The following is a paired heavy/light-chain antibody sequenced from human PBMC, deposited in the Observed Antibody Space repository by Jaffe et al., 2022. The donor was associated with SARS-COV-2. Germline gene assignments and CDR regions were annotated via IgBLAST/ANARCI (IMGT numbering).Light chain of an antibody. CDR1: QGLVYSDGNTF. J-gene: IGKJ2*01. V-gene: IGKV2-30*01. CDR2: KVS. Sequence: DVVMTQSPLSLPVTLGQPASISCRSSQGLVYSDGNTFLNWFQQRPGQSPRRLIYKVSNRDSGVPDRFSGSGSGTDFTLKISRVEAEDVGVYYCMQGTHWPPKYTFGQGTRLEIK. CDR3: MQGTHWPPKYT.
Heavy chain of an antibody. Sequence: EVQLLESGGGLVQPGGSLRLSCAASGFTFSSYAMSWVRQVPGKGLEWVSVISANTYSTHYADSVKGRFTISRDNSMNTLFLQMNNLRAEDTAVYYCAKDGWGPDYWGQGTLVTVSS. D-gene: IGHD6-19*01. CDR2: ISANTYST. V-gene: IGHV3-23*01. J-gene: IGHJ4*02. CDR1: GFTFSSYA. CDR3: AKDGWGPDY.